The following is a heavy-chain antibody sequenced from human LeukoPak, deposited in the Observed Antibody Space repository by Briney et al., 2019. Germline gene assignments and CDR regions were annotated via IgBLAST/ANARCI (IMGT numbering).Heavy chain of an antibody. CDR1: GFTFSSYE. D-gene: IGHD6-13*01. Sequence: RGSLRLSRAASGFTFSSYEMNWVRQAPGKGQERVSYISSSGSTIYYADSVKGRFTISRDNAKNSLYLQMNSLRAEDTAVYYCARGSMGIAAAGTDYWGQGTLVTVSS. V-gene: IGHV3-48*03. CDR2: ISSSGSTI. CDR3: ARGSMGIAAAGTDY. J-gene: IGHJ4*02.